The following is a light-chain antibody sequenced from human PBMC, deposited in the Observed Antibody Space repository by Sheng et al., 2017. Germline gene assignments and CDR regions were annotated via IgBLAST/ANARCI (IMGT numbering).Light chain of an antibody. CDR2: EAS. CDR1: QSVSSN. Sequence: EIVLTQSPGTLSLSPGETATLSCRASQSVSSNLAWYQQRPGQAPRLLIYEASNRATGIPARFSGSGSGTDFTLSISRLEPEDFAVYYCQQFGSSLTFGGGTKVEIK. CDR3: QQFGSSLT. J-gene: IGKJ4*01. V-gene: IGKV3-20*01.